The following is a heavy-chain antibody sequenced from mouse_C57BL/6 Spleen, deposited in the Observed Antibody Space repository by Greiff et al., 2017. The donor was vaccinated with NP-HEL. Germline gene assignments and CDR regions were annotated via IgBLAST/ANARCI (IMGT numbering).Heavy chain of an antibody. CDR3: ARRGYYDYDGAWFAY. Sequence: QVQLQQPGAELVKPGASVKMSCKASGYTFTSYWITWVKQRPGQGLEWIGDIYPGSGSTNYNEKFKSKATLTVDTASSTAYMQLRSLTSEDSAVYYCARRGYYDYDGAWFAYWGQGTLVTVSA. CDR2: IYPGSGST. D-gene: IGHD2-4*01. J-gene: IGHJ3*01. V-gene: IGHV1-55*01. CDR1: GYTFTSYW.